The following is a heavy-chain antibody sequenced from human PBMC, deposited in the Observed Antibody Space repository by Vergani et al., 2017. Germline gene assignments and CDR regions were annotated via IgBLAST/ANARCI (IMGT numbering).Heavy chain of an antibody. CDR3: TTAWGLYYLHGEYFQY. CDR2: ISSGGGEI. V-gene: IGHV3-23*01. Sequence: EVQLLESGGGLVQPGGSRRLSGAGAGFTFDTYTMAYVRQAPGKGLEWVATISSGGGEIFYADSVKGRFTISRDNSKNTLFLQMNSLKDEDTAVYYCTTAWGLYYLHGEYFQYWGRGTLVSVSS. D-gene: IGHD3-10*01. J-gene: IGHJ1*01. CDR1: GFTFDTYT.